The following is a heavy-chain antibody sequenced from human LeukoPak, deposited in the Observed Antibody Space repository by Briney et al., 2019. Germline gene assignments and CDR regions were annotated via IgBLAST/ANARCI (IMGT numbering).Heavy chain of an antibody. CDR1: GFTFNKYA. CDR3: ARPIAARPWGEDY. V-gene: IGHV3-21*01. D-gene: IGHD6-6*01. Sequence: PGGSLRLSCAASGFTFNKYAMNWVRQAPGKGLEWVSSISSSSSYIYYADSVKGRFTISRDNAKNSLYLQMNSLRAEDTAVYYCARPIAARPWGEDYWGQGTLVTVSS. CDR2: ISSSSSYI. J-gene: IGHJ4*02.